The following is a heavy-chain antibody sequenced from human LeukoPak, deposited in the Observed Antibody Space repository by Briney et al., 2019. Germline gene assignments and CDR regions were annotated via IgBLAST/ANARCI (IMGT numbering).Heavy chain of an antibody. CDR3: ARDGGTSLKYSYGYGDY. J-gene: IGHJ4*02. D-gene: IGHD5-18*01. Sequence: GGSLRLSCAASGFTFSSYEMNWVRQAPGKGLEWVSYISSSGDTIHYADSVKGRFTISRDNAKNSLYLQMNSLRAEDTAVYYCARDGGTSLKYSYGYGDYWGQGTLVTVSS. CDR1: GFTFSSYE. V-gene: IGHV3-48*03. CDR2: ISSSGDTI.